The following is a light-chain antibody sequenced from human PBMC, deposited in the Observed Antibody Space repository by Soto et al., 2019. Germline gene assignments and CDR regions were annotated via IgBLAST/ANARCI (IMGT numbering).Light chain of an antibody. V-gene: IGKV3-11*01. CDR2: DAS. Sequence: EIVLTQSPATLSLSPGERATLSCRASQSVSSYLAWYQQKPGQAPRLLIYDASNRATGIPARFSGSGSETDFTLTISSLEPEDFAVYCCQQRSNWYTFGQGTKLEIK. J-gene: IGKJ2*01. CDR1: QSVSSY. CDR3: QQRSNWYT.